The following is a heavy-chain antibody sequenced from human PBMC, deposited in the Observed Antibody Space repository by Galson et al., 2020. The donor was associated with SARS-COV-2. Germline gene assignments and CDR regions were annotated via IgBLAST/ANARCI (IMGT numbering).Heavy chain of an antibody. V-gene: IGHV2-70*11. CDR1: GFSLTTSGMC. CDR3: ARSVSSGCRGDY. D-gene: IGHD6-19*01. J-gene: IGHJ4*02. CDR2: IDWDDDE. Sequence: ESGPTLVKPTQTLTLTCTFSGFSLTTSGMCVGWIRQPPGKALEWLARIDWDDDEYYSASLKTRLTISKDTSKNQVVLTMTNMDPVDTATYYCARSVSSGCRGDYWGQGTLVTVSS.